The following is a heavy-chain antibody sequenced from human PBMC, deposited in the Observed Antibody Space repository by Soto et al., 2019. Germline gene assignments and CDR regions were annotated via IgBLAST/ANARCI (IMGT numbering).Heavy chain of an antibody. V-gene: IGHV1-69*06. J-gene: IGHJ4*02. CDR3: NRGSEYDFWSGYL. Sequence: QERLVQSGAEVRKPGSSVKVSCKVTGGTSTRYAINWVRQAPGQGLEWMGGIVPKFGTSKYAQKFQGRVTITADTSTNIAYMALRSLRSEDTAVYYCNRGSEYDFWSGYLWGQGTLVSVSS. D-gene: IGHD3-3*01. CDR2: IVPKFGTS. CDR1: GGTSTRYA.